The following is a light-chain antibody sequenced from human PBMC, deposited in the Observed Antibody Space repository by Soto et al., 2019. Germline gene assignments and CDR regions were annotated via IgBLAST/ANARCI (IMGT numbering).Light chain of an antibody. CDR3: QQYYNWPLT. V-gene: IGKV3-15*01. CDR2: NAS. J-gene: IGKJ5*01. Sequence: EIVMTQSPATLSVSPGERATLSCRASENVKFNLAWYQQRPGQAPRLLFYNASTRAPSFPAGFSGSGSGTDYILTISNLQSEDLAVYYCQQYYNWPLTFGQGTRLEIK. CDR1: ENVKFN.